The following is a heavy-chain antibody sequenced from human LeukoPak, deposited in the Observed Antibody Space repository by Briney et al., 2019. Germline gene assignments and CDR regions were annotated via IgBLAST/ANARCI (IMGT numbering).Heavy chain of an antibody. D-gene: IGHD1-26*01. CDR2: VSVSGATT. V-gene: IGHV3-23*01. J-gene: IGHJ4*02. Sequence: GGSLRLSCAASGFTSSSYAMSWVRQAPGKGLEWISGVSVSGATTNHADSVKGRFTMSRDNSKNMLYLQMNSLRAEDTAVYYCAREVGAGAYWGQGTLVTVSS. CDR1: GFTSSSYA. CDR3: AREVGAGAY.